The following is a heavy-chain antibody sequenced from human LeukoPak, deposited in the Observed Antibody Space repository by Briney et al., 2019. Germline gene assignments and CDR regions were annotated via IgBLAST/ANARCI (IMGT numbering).Heavy chain of an antibody. CDR2: IYSGGST. D-gene: IGHD6-13*01. Sequence: GGSLRLSCAASGFTVSSNYMSWVRQAPGKGLEWVSVIYSGGSTYYADSVKGRFTISRDKSKNTLYLQMNSLRAEDTAVYYCAREMAAGHYHDAFDIWGQGTMVTVSS. CDR1: GFTVSSNY. J-gene: IGHJ3*02. V-gene: IGHV3-66*01. CDR3: AREMAAGHYHDAFDI.